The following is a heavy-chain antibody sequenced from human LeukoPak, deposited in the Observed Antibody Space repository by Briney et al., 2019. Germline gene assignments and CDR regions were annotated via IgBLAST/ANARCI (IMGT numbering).Heavy chain of an antibody. Sequence: PGGPLRLSCTASGFTYGDHAMSWVRQAPGKGPEWVGFIRSKACGGTTEYAASVKGRFTISRDDSKSIAYLQMNSLKTEDTAVYYSNRGPIQLWLYYGMDVWGQGTTVIVSS. D-gene: IGHD5-18*01. V-gene: IGHV3-49*04. CDR2: IRSKACGGTT. J-gene: IGHJ6*02. CDR1: GFTYGDHA. CDR3: NRGPIQLWLYYGMDV.